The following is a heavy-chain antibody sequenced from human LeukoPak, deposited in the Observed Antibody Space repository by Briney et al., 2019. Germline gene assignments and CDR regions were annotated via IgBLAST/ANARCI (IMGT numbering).Heavy chain of an antibody. Sequence: PSETLSLTCTVSGGSISSSSYYWGWIRQPPGKGLEWIGSIYYSGSTYYNPSLKSRVTISVDTSKNQFSLKLSSVTAADTAVYYCARRVRLRSYLPSYYFDYWGQGTLVTVSS. V-gene: IGHV4-39*07. D-gene: IGHD1-26*01. CDR1: GGSISSSSYY. CDR3: ARRVRLRSYLPSYYFDY. CDR2: IYYSGST. J-gene: IGHJ4*02.